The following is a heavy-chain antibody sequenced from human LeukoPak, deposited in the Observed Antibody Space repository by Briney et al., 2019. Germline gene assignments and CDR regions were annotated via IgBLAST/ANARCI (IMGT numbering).Heavy chain of an antibody. Sequence: GSLRLSCAASGFIFSNYGMHWVRQAPGKGLEWVAVISYDGSNKYYADSVRGRFTISRDNSRNMLYLQMNSLRAEDTAVYYSTRDWNDLDYWGQGTLVTVSS. J-gene: IGHJ4*02. D-gene: IGHD1-1*01. CDR1: GFIFSNYG. V-gene: IGHV3-30*03. CDR2: ISYDGSNK. CDR3: TRDWNDLDY.